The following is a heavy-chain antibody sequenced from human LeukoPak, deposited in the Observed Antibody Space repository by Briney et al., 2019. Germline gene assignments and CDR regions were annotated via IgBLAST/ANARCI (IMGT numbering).Heavy chain of an antibody. J-gene: IGHJ4*02. CDR1: AFIFSGHW. CDR2: ISYDGSNK. V-gene: IGHV3-30-3*01. CDR3: AREYIAVAAYFDY. Sequence: GGSLRLSCEGSAFIFSGHWMNWVRQTPGKGLEWVAVISYDGSNKYYADSVKGRFTISRDNSKNTLYLQMNSLRAEDTAVYYCAREYIAVAAYFDYWGQGTLVTVPS. D-gene: IGHD6-19*01.